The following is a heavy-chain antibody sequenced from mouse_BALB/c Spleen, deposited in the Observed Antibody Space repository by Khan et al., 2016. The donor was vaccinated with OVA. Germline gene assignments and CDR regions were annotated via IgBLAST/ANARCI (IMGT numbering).Heavy chain of an antibody. Sequence: QVQLKQSGAELMKPGASVKISCKATGYTFSSYWIEWVKQRPGHGLEWIGEILPGSGRNNYNEKFKGKATFPADTSSNTAYMQLSNLTSDDSAVYYCARGNYYGSSSWFGYWGQGTLVTVSA. D-gene: IGHD1-1*01. V-gene: IGHV1-9*01. CDR2: ILPGSGRN. CDR1: GYTFSSYW. CDR3: ARGNYYGSSSWFGY. J-gene: IGHJ3*01.